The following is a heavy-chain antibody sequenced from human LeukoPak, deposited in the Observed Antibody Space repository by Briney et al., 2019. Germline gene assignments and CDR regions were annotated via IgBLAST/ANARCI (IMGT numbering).Heavy chain of an antibody. V-gene: IGHV4-39*01. CDR3: ASPVGSGRIPGDI. CDR2: IYYSGST. Sequence: SETLSLTCTVSGGSLSSSSYYWGWIRQPRGRGLEWIGSIYYSGSTYYNPSLKSRVTISVDTSKNQFSLKLSSVTAADTAVYYCASPVGSGRIPGDIWGQGTMVTVSS. J-gene: IGHJ3*02. D-gene: IGHD2-15*01. CDR1: GGSLSSSSYY.